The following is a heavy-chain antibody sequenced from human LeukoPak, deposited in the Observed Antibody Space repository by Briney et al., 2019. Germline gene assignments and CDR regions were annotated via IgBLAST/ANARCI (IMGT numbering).Heavy chain of an antibody. D-gene: IGHD2-2*01. CDR3: ARRVHCSSTSCYGSLPLGAFDI. J-gene: IGHJ3*02. V-gene: IGHV1-2*02. Sequence: GASVKVSCKASGYTFTGYYMHWVRQAPGQGLEWMGWINPNSGGTNYAQKFQGRVTMTRDTSISTAYMELSRLRSDDTAVYYCARRVHCSSTSCYGSLPLGAFDIWGQGTMVTVSS. CDR2: INPNSGGT. CDR1: GYTFTGYY.